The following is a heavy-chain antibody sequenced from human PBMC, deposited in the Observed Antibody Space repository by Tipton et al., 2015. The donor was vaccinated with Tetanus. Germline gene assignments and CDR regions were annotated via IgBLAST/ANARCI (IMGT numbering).Heavy chain of an antibody. CDR3: ARDRSGSYYFYYGMDV. D-gene: IGHD1-26*01. Sequence: SLRLSCAASGFTFSNSAMHWVRQAPGKGLEWVAVISYDATKNHYADSVKGRFTITRDNSKNTLHLQMDTLTAEDTAIYYCARDRSGSYYFYYGMDVWGQWTTVTVSS. CDR2: ISYDATKN. J-gene: IGHJ6*02. CDR1: GFTFSNSA. V-gene: IGHV3-30-3*01.